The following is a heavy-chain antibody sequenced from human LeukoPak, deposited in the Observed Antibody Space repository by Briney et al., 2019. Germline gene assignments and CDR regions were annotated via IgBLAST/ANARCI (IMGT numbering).Heavy chain of an antibody. V-gene: IGHV3-21*01. Sequence: GGSLRLSCAASGFTFSSYSMNWVRQAPGKGLEWVSSISSSSSYIYYADSVKGRFTISRDNAKNSLYLQMNSLRAEDTAVYYCARDDRGDSDFWSGYYTYYFDYWGQGTLVTVSS. CDR2: ISSSSSYI. CDR3: ARDDRGDSDFWSGYYTYYFDY. CDR1: GFTFSSYS. D-gene: IGHD3-3*01. J-gene: IGHJ4*02.